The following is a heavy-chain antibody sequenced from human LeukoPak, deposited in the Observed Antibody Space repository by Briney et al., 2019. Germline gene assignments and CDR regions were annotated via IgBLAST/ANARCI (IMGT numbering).Heavy chain of an antibody. D-gene: IGHD1-20*01. CDR1: GGTFSSYA. Sequence: SSVKLSCKASGGTFSSYAISWVRQAPGQGLEWMGRIIPIFGTANYAQKFQGRATITTDESTSTAYMELSSLRSEDTVVYYCAREFYNWKPLSGDDAFDIWGQGTMVTVSS. CDR2: IIPIFGTA. V-gene: IGHV1-69*05. J-gene: IGHJ3*02. CDR3: AREFYNWKPLSGDDAFDI.